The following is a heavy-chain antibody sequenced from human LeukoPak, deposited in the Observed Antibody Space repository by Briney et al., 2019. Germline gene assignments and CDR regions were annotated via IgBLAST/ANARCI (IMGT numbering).Heavy chain of an antibody. CDR1: GYSFTDYY. CDR3: ARADRLHGGPYLIGP. D-gene: IGHD2-21*01. Sequence: ASVRVSCKASGYSFTDYYMHWVRQAPGQGLEWMGWINLNNGDIKSAQKFQGRVTMTRDTSITTVYMEVSWLTSDDTAIYYCARADRLHGGPYLIGPWGQGTLVTVSS. J-gene: IGHJ5*02. CDR2: INLNNGDI. V-gene: IGHV1-2*02.